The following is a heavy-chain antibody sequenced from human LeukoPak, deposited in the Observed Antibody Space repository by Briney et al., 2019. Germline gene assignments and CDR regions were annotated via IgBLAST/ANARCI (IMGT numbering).Heavy chain of an antibody. V-gene: IGHV4-34*01. CDR1: GGSFSGHY. J-gene: IGHJ6*03. CDR3: ARLSAYYYGSYFYYYMDV. CDR2: INHGGST. D-gene: IGHD3-10*01. Sequence: SETLSLTCAVSGGSFSGHYWNWIRQPPGKGLEWIGEINHGGSTNYNPSLKSRVTISVDTSQNQFSLRLSSVTAADTALYYCARLSAYYYGSYFYYYMDVWGKGTTVTVSS.